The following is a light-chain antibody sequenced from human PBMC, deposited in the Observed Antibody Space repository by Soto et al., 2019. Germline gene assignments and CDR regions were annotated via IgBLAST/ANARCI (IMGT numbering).Light chain of an antibody. Sequence: QSALTQPASVSGSPGQSMTISCTGTSSDVGSYNLVSWYQQHPGKAPKLVIYEGSKRPSGISNRFSGSKSGNTASLTISGLQAEDEADYYCCSYAGSSTYVFGTGTKLTVL. V-gene: IGLV2-23*01. CDR2: EGS. J-gene: IGLJ1*01. CDR3: CSYAGSSTYV. CDR1: SSDVGSYNL.